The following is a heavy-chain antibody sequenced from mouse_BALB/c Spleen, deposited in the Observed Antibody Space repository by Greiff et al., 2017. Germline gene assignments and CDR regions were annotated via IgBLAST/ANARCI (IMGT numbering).Heavy chain of an antibody. CDR1: GYTFTSYW. Sequence: VQLQQPGAELVRPGASVKLSCKASGYTFTSYWINWVKQRPGQGLEWIGNIYPSDSYTNYNQKFKDKATLTVDKSSSTAYMQLSSPTSEDSAVYYCTRWGVSYAMDYWGQGTSVTVSS. CDR2: IYPSDSYT. J-gene: IGHJ4*01. V-gene: IGHV1-69*02. CDR3: TRWGVSYAMDY.